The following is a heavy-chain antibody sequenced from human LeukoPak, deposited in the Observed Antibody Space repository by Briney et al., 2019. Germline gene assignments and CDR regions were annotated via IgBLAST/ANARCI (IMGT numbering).Heavy chain of an antibody. J-gene: IGHJ4*02. CDR3: AKEGGSGWYMGDDY. V-gene: IGHV3-9*01. D-gene: IGHD6-19*01. Sequence: GGSLRLSCAAPGFTFDDYAMHWVRQAPGKGLEWVSGISWNSGSIGYADSVKGRFTISRDNAKNSLYLQMNSLRAEDTALYYCAKEGGSGWYMGDDYWGQGTLVTVSS. CDR1: GFTFDDYA. CDR2: ISWNSGSI.